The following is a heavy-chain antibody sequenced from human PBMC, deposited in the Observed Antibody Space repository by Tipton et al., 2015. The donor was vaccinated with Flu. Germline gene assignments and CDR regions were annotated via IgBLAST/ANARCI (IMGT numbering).Heavy chain of an antibody. D-gene: IGHD2-2*01. J-gene: IGHJ4*02. CDR2: ISSSGSTI. CDR1: GFTFSSYE. CDR3: ARRYCSSTSCTHDY. Sequence: SLRLSCAASGFTFSSYEMNWVRQAPGKGLEWVSYISSSGSTIYYADSVKGRFTISRDNAKNSLYLQMNSLRVEDTAVYYCARRYCSSTSCTHDYWGQGTLVTVSS. V-gene: IGHV3-48*03.